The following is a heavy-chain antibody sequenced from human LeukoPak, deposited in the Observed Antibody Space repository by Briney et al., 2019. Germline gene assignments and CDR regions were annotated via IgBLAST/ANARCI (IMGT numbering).Heavy chain of an antibody. CDR3: ARSSNRQDDF. J-gene: IGHJ4*02. Sequence: QPGGSLRLSCAASEFTFSTYWMSWVRQAPGKGLEWVASIVPDGSGRYYVDSVKGRFTISRDNAKNSLYLQMNSLRAEDTALYYCARSSNRQDDFWGQGTLVTVSS. V-gene: IGHV3-7*01. CDR1: EFTFSTYW. D-gene: IGHD1-14*01. CDR2: IVPDGSGR.